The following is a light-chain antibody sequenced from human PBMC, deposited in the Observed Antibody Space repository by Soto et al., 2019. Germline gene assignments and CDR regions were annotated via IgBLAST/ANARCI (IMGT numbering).Light chain of an antibody. CDR2: PAS. V-gene: IGKV1-9*01. CDR1: QGISSD. Sequence: DIQLTQSPSFLSASVGDRVTITCRASQGISSDLAWYRQKPGKAPEVLIYPASTLQSVVPSRFSGTGSGTEFTLTVSSLQPEDFATYYCQQVNSYPRTFGQGTQLESK. J-gene: IGKJ2*01. CDR3: QQVNSYPRT.